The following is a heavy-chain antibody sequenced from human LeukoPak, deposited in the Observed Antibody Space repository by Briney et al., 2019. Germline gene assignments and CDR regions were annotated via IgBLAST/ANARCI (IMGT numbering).Heavy chain of an antibody. D-gene: IGHD3-9*01. Sequence: SVKVSCKASGYTFTSYGISWVRQAPGQGLEWMGRIIPILGIANYAQKFQGRVTITADKSTSTAYMELGSLRSEDTAVYYCARAEGILTGYVPREDYWGQGTLVTVSS. J-gene: IGHJ4*02. CDR1: GYTFTSYG. CDR3: ARAEGILTGYVPREDY. V-gene: IGHV1-69*04. CDR2: IIPILGIA.